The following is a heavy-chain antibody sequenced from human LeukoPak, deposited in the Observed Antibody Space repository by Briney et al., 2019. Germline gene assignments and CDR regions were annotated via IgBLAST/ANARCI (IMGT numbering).Heavy chain of an antibody. CDR2: ISGSGGST. Sequence: GGSLRLSCAASGFTFSSYAMSWVRQAPGKGLGWVSAISGSGGSTYYADSVKGRFTISRDNSKNTLYLQMNSLRAEDTAVYYCAKDFSDSMIVVVITDAFDIWGQRTMVTVSS. V-gene: IGHV3-23*01. CDR3: AKDFSDSMIVVVITDAFDI. CDR1: GFTFSSYA. J-gene: IGHJ3*02. D-gene: IGHD3-22*01.